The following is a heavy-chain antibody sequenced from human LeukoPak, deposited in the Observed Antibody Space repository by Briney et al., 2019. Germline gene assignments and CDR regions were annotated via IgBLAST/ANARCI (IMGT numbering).Heavy chain of an antibody. CDR1: GYTFTSYA. CDR3: AREDTAFDY. D-gene: IGHD5-18*01. V-gene: IGHV1-3*01. Sequence: ASVKVSCKASGYTFTSYAMHWVRQAPGQRLEWMGWINAGNGDTKYSQRLQGRVTISRDTSASTAYMELSSLRSEDTAVYYCAREDTAFDYWGQGTPVTVSS. J-gene: IGHJ4*02. CDR2: INAGNGDT.